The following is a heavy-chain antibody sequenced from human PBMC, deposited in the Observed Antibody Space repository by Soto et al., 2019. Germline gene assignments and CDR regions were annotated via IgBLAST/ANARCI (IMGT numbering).Heavy chain of an antibody. D-gene: IGHD5-12*01. CDR3: ARGKGDGYNSVHREFDY. CDR2: IYHSGST. Sequence: QLQLQESGSGLVKPSQTLSLTCAVSGGSISSGGYSWSWIRQPPGKGLEWIGYIYHSGSTYYNPSLKSRVTISVDRSKNQFSLKLSSVTAADTAVYYCARGKGDGYNSVHREFDYWGQGTLVTVSS. J-gene: IGHJ4*02. V-gene: IGHV4-30-2*01. CDR1: GGSISSGGYS.